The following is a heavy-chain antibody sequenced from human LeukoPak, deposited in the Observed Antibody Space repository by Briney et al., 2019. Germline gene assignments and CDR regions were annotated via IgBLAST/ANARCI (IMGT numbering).Heavy chain of an antibody. CDR3: AKDRYSYAFEYSDS. V-gene: IGHV3-30*18. Sequence: GGSLRLSCAASGFTFSSYGMHWVRQAPGKGLDWVAVISNDGSKKYYADSVKGRFTISRDNSKNTLSPQVSSLRTEDTAVYYCAKDRYSYAFEYSDSWGQGTLVTVSS. J-gene: IGHJ4*02. CDR1: GFTFSSYG. CDR2: ISNDGSKK. D-gene: IGHD5-18*01.